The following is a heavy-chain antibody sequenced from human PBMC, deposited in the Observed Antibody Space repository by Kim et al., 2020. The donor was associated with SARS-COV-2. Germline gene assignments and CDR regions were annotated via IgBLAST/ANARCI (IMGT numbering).Heavy chain of an antibody. CDR3: ARVGVNYYGSGTYRPYYFDY. CDR1: GDSISSTTYY. V-gene: IGHV4-39*07. D-gene: IGHD3-10*01. J-gene: IGHJ4*02. CDR2: IYYSGST. Sequence: SETLSLTCTVSGDSISSTTYYWGWIRQPPGRGLEWIGSIYYSGSTYYNPSLKSRVTISVDTSKNQFSLHLRSVTAADTAVYYCARVGVNYYGSGTYRPYYFDYWGQGTLVTVSS.